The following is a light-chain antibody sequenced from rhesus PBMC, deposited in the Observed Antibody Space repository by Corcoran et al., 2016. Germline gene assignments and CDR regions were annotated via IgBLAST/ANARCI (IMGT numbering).Light chain of an antibody. J-gene: IGKJ2*01. CDR2: DAS. Sequence: EIVLTQSPATLSLSPGERATLSCRASQSVSSSLAWYQQTTGQAPRHLIFDASSRATGIPDRFSGWGIGTDITLTISSLELDAFGVYYCQQYSNWPPYSFCQGTKVEIK. V-gene: IGKV3-42*02. CDR1: QSVSSS. CDR3: QQYSNWPPYS.